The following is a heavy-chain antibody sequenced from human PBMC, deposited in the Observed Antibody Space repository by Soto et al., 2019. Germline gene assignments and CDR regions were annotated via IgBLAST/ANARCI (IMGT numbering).Heavy chain of an antibody. CDR1: GFTFSSYA. Sequence: HPGGSLRLSCAASGFTFSSYAMSWVRQAPGKGLEWVSAISGSGGSTYYADSVKGRFTISRDNSKNTLYLQMNSLRAEDTAVYYCAKDPRALTMVLGYFDYWGQGTLVTVSS. D-gene: IGHD3-10*01. J-gene: IGHJ4*02. V-gene: IGHV3-23*01. CDR3: AKDPRALTMVLGYFDY. CDR2: ISGSGGST.